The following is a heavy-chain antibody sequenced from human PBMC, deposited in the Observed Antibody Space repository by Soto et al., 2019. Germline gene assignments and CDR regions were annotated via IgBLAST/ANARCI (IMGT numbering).Heavy chain of an antibody. Sequence: QVQLVQSGAEVKEPGASVKVSCKVSGYSFSEMSMHWVRQTPEKGLEWMGSFDGEDGQTMYAQKFQGRVTMTEDTSADTAEMELSSLSSDDTAVYYCSIPGATGHLDYWGQGARVSVSS. J-gene: IGHJ4*02. V-gene: IGHV1-24*01. CDR3: SIPGATGHLDY. CDR2: FDGEDGQT. D-gene: IGHD3-10*01. CDR1: GYSFSEMS.